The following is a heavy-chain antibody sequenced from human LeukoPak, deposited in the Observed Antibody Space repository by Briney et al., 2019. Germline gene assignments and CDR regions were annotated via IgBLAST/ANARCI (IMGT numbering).Heavy chain of an antibody. CDR1: GGTFSSYT. D-gene: IGHD3-10*01. J-gene: IGHJ3*02. CDR3: ARGPSQWFGESAFDI. V-gene: IGHV1-69*02. CDR2: IIPILGIA. Sequence: SVKVSCKASGGTFSSYTISWVRQAPGQGLGWMGRIIPILGIANYAQKFQGRVTITADKSTSTAYMELSSLRSEDTAVYYCARGPSQWFGESAFDIWGQGTMVTVSS.